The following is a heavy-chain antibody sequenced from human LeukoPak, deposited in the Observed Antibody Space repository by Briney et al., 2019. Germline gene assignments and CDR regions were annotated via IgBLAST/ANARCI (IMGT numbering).Heavy chain of an antibody. V-gene: IGHV3-30*18. CDR3: AKDPSLVGGSGYFDY. CDR1: GFTFSSYG. CDR2: ISYDGSNK. Sequence: GRSLRLSCAASGFTFSSYGMHWVRQAPGKGLEWVAVISYDGSNKYYADSVKGRFTISRDNSKNTLYLQMNSLRAEDTAVYYCAKDPSLVGGSGYFDYWGLGTMVTVSS. D-gene: IGHD3-22*01. J-gene: IGHJ3*01.